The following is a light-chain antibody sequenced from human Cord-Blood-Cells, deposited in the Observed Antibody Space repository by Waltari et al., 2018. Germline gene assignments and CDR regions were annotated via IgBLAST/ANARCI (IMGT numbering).Light chain of an antibody. CDR1: SSDVGSYNR. V-gene: IGLV2-18*02. CDR2: EVS. Sequence: QSALTQPPSVSGSPGQSVTISCTGTSSDVGSYNRVSWYQQPPGTAPKLMIYEVSNRPSGVPDRFSGSKSGNTASLTSSGLQAEDEADYYCSSYTRSSTWLFGGGTKLTVL. CDR3: SSYTRSSTWL. J-gene: IGLJ3*02.